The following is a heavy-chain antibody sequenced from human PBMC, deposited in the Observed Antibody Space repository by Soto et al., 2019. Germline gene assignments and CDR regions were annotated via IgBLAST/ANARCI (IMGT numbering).Heavy chain of an antibody. CDR1: GGSISSGGYY. Sequence: QVQLQESGPGLVKPSQTLSLTCTVSGGSISSGGYYWSWIRQHPGKGLEWIGYIYYSGSTYYNPSLKSRGTISVDTSKNQFSLKLSSVTAADTAVYYCARDYYDSRLDAFDIWGQGTIVTVSS. V-gene: IGHV4-31*03. D-gene: IGHD3-22*01. CDR3: ARDYYDSRLDAFDI. CDR2: IYYSGST. J-gene: IGHJ3*02.